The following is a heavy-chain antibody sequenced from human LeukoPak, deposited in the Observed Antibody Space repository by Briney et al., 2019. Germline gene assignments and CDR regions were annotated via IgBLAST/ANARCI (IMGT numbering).Heavy chain of an antibody. CDR3: NTDQTHYDFWSDSYETSHFDY. D-gene: IGHD3-3*01. CDR1: GFTFSHAW. J-gene: IGHJ4*02. CDR2: IKSETDGGRA. Sequence: GGSLRLSCAASGFTFSHAWMSWARQTPGKGLEWVGRIKSETDGGRADYAASVEGRFTISRDDSKNTLYQQINSLKTEDTGVYYCNTDQTHYDFWSDSYETSHFDYWGQGTLVTASS. V-gene: IGHV3-15*01.